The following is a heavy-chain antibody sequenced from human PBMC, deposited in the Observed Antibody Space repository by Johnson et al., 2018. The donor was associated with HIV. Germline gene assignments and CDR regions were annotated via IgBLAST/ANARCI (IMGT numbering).Heavy chain of an antibody. CDR1: GFTFSIYA. V-gene: IGHV3-13*01. Sequence: VQLVESGGGVVQPGRSLRLSCVASGFTFSIYAMHWVRQAPGKGLQWVAVIGTAGDTYYPGSVKGRFTISRENAKNSLYLQMNSLRAGDTAVYYCARANSRGAEYSNLGAFDIWGQGTMVTVSS. CDR3: ARANSRGAEYSNLGAFDI. J-gene: IGHJ3*02. CDR2: IGTAGDT. D-gene: IGHD6-6*01.